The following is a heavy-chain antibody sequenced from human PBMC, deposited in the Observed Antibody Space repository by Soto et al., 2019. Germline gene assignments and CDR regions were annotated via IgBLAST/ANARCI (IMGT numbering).Heavy chain of an antibody. J-gene: IGHJ4*02. CDR2: IYYSGST. D-gene: IGHD3-22*01. CDR3: ARHLSSWSGQNRRPMTYFDY. V-gene: IGHV4-39*01. Sequence: SETLSLTCTVSGGSISSSSYYWGWIRQPPGKGLEWIGSIYYSGSTYYNPSLKSRVTISVDTSKNQFSLKLSSVTAADTAVYYCARHLSSWSGQNRRPMTYFDYWGQGTLVTVSS. CDR1: GGSISSSSYY.